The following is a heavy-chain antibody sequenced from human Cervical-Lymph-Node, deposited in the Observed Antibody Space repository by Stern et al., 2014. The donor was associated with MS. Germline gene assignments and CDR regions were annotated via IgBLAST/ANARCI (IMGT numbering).Heavy chain of an antibody. CDR1: GYTFSSYG. Sequence: QVQLVQSGAEVRKPGASVKVSCKASGYTFSSYGISCVRQAPGQGPEWMGWISGYNGKTKYAQKFQGRVTMTTDTSTSTAYMELRSLRSDDTAVYYCARDRYSFDTSDYAPHWYFDLWGRGTLVTVSS. CDR3: ARDRYSFDTSDYAPHWYFDL. CDR2: ISGYNGKT. V-gene: IGHV1-18*01. J-gene: IGHJ2*01. D-gene: IGHD3-10*01.